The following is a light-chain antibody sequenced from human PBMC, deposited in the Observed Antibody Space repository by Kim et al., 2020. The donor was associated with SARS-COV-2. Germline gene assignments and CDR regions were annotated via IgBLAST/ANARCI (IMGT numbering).Light chain of an antibody. CDR1: SLRSYY. Sequence: SSELTQDPAVSVALGQTVRITCQGDSLRSYYASWYQQKPGHAPVLVIYGKNNRPSGIPDRFSGSSSGNTASLTITGAQAEDEADYYCNSRDSSGNHPHVVFGRGTQLTVL. V-gene: IGLV3-19*01. CDR3: NSRDSSGNHPHVV. J-gene: IGLJ2*01. CDR2: GKN.